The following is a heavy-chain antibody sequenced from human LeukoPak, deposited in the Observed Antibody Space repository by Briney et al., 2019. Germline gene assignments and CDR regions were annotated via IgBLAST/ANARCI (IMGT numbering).Heavy chain of an antibody. Sequence: PGGSLRLSCAASGFTFSSYDMHWVRQAPGKGLEWVAVISFDGSNKYYADSVKGRFTISRDNSKNTVSLRMNSLRVEDTGMYYCVKDLKGYEEVWGQGTLVTVSS. CDR2: ISFDGSNK. D-gene: IGHD5-12*01. CDR1: GFTFSSYD. V-gene: IGHV3-30*18. CDR3: VKDLKGYEEV. J-gene: IGHJ4*02.